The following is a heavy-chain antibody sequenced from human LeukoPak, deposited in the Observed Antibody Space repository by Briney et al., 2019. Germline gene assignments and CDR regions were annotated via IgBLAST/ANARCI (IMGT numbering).Heavy chain of an antibody. J-gene: IGHJ5*02. CDR3: VREGYSNGWYMS. CDR2: MYSGGNT. V-gene: IGHV3-53*01. CDR1: GFTVSSNY. D-gene: IGHD6-13*01. Sequence: PGGSLRLSCAASGFTVSSNYMSWVRQAPGKGLEWVSVMYSGGNTYYADSVKGRFTISRDNSKNTLHLQMNSLRAEDTAVYYCVREGYSNGWYMSWGQGTLVTVSS.